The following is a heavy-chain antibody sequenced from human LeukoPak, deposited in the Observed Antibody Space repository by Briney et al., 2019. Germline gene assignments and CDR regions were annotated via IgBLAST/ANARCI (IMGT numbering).Heavy chain of an antibody. D-gene: IGHD3-9*01. Sequence: GGSLRLSCAASGFTFDDYGMSWVRQAPGKGLEWVSGINWNGGSTGYADSVKGRFTTSRDNAKNSLYLQMNSLRAEDTALYYCVKDWDYDILTGPFDYWGQGTLVTVSS. V-gene: IGHV3-20*04. J-gene: IGHJ4*02. CDR2: INWNGGST. CDR1: GFTFDDYG. CDR3: VKDWDYDILTGPFDY.